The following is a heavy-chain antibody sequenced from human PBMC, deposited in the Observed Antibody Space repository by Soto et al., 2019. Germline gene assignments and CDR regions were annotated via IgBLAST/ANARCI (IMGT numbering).Heavy chain of an antibody. CDR2: NYYSGIT. V-gene: IGHV4-31*03. CDR1: GGSISSGGYY. Sequence: PSETLSLTCTVSGGSISSGGYYWTCIRQHPGKGLEWIGYNYYSGITYYNPSLKSRVTISLDTSKNQFSLKLSSVTAADTAVYYCARGSSIAGLYYGMDVWDQGTTVTVS. J-gene: IGHJ6*02. CDR3: ARGSSIAGLYYGMDV. D-gene: IGHD6-6*01.